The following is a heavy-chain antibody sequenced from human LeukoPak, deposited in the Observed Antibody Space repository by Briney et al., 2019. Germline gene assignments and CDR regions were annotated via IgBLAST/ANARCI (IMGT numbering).Heavy chain of an antibody. Sequence: SETLSLTCAVYGGSFSGYYWSWIRQPPGKGLEWIGEINHSGSTNYNPSLKSRVTMSVDTSKNQFSLKLSSVTAADTAVYYCARTPLGELSSHDNWFDPWGQGTLVTVSS. V-gene: IGHV4-34*01. CDR3: ARTPLGELSSHDNWFDP. D-gene: IGHD3-16*02. CDR1: GGSFSGYY. J-gene: IGHJ5*02. CDR2: INHSGST.